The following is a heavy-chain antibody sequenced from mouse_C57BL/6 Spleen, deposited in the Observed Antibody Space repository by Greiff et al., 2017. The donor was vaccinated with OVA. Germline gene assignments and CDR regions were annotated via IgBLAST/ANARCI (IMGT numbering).Heavy chain of an antibody. Sequence: VQLVESEGGLVQPGSSMKLSCTASGFTFSDYYMAWVRQVPEKGLEWVANINYDGSSTYYLDSLKSRFIISRDNAKNILYLQMSSLKSEDTATYYCARGGYPYYFDYWGQGTTLTVSS. CDR1: GFTFSDYY. CDR3: ARGGYPYYFDY. J-gene: IGHJ2*01. CDR2: INYDGSST. V-gene: IGHV5-16*01. D-gene: IGHD2-14*01.